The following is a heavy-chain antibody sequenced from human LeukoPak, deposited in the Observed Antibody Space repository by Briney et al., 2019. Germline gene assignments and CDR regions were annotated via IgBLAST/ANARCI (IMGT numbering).Heavy chain of an antibody. D-gene: IGHD3-10*01. CDR3: TTPGGSGSYYNMDFDY. CDR2: ISSSSSYI. CDR1: GFTFSSYS. J-gene: IGHJ4*02. V-gene: IGHV3-21*01. Sequence: GGSLRLSCAGSGFTFSSYSMNWVRQAPGKGLEWVSAISSSSSYIYYADSVKGRFTISRDNAKNSLYLQMNSLRAEDTAVYYCTTPGGSGSYYNMDFDYWGQGTLVTVSS.